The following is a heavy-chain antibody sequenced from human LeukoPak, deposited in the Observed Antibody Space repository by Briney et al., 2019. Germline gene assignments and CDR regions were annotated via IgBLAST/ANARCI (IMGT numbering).Heavy chain of an antibody. CDR3: ARAGRLLVLHDAFDF. CDR1: GYTFTSYG. CDR2: ISGYNGNT. D-gene: IGHD2-21*02. Sequence: ASVNVSCKTSGYTFTSYGITWVRQAPGQGLEWMGWISGYNGNTNYAQKIQGRVTMTTDTSTSAAYMELRSLRSDDTAVYYCARAGRLLVLHDAFDFWGQGTMVTASS. V-gene: IGHV1-18*01. J-gene: IGHJ3*01.